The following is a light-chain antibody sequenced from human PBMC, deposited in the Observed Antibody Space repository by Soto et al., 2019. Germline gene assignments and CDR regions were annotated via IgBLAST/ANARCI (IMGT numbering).Light chain of an antibody. J-gene: IGKJ4*01. CDR1: QAIDRW. CDR2: AAS. Sequence: DIQMTQSPSSLSASVVDRVTITCRASQAIDRWLAWYQQKPGKAPKVLIYAASSLRSGVPSRFSGSGSGTDCSLTIRSLQLEDLATYYCKQSKSLPLTFGGGTKADIK. CDR3: KQSKSLPLT. V-gene: IGKV1-12*01.